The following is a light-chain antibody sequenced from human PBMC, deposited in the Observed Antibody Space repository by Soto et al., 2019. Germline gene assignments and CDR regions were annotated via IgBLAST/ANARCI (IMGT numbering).Light chain of an antibody. CDR1: PSNLGGNT. CDR3: AAWDDSLNAVV. V-gene: IGLV1-44*01. CDR2: TNN. J-gene: IGLJ2*01. Sequence: QSVLTQPPSVSGTPGHKVSISCSGSPSNLGGNTVNWYQQLPGTAPKHLIYTNNQRPSGVPDRFSGSKTRTSASLAISDLRSEDEADFYCAAWDDSLNAVVFGGGTKLTVL.